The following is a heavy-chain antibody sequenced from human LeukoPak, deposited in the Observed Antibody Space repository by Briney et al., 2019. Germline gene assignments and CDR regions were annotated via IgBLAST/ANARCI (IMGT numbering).Heavy chain of an antibody. CDR2: ISAYNGNT. Sequence: ASVKVSCKASGYTFTTYTISWVRQAPGQGLEWMGWISAYNGNTNFAQKFQGRVTMTTDTSTSTAYMELRSLRSDDTAVYYCARAPAPIKYNIDYWGQGTLVTVSS. J-gene: IGHJ4*02. CDR3: ARAPAPIKYNIDY. CDR1: GYTFTTYT. D-gene: IGHD1-14*01. V-gene: IGHV1-18*01.